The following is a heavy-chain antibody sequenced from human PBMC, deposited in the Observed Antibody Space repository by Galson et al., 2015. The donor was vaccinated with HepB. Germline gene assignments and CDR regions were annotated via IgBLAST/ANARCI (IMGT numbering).Heavy chain of an antibody. V-gene: IGHV1-69*06. CDR1: GGTFSSYA. CDR2: IIPIFGTA. Sequence: SVKVSCKASGGTFSSYAISWVRQAPGQGLEWMGGIIPIFGTANYTQKFQGRVTITADKSTSTAYMELSSLRSEDTAVYYCARSERSAVTPMGTSPYYFGYWGQGTLVTVSS. D-gene: IGHD4-23*01. CDR3: ARSERSAVTPMGTSPYYFGY. J-gene: IGHJ4*02.